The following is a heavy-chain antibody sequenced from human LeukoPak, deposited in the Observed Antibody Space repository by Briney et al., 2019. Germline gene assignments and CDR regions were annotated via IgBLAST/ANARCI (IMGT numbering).Heavy chain of an antibody. J-gene: IGHJ4*02. Sequence: GASVKVSCKASGYSFTTYYIHWVRQAPGQGLEWMGIINPGDGSTSYAQNFQGRVTMTRDTSTSTVYMELSSLRSEDTAVYYCVKHFDYWGQGTLVTVSS. V-gene: IGHV1-46*01. CDR2: INPGDGST. CDR3: VKHFDY. CDR1: GYSFTTYY.